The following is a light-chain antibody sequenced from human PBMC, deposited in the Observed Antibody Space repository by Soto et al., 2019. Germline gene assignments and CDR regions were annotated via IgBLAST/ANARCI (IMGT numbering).Light chain of an antibody. J-gene: IGKJ4*01. CDR2: DAS. V-gene: IGKV3-11*01. CDR1: QSVSTY. Sequence: EIVLTQSPATLSLSPGEGATLSCRASQSVSTYLAWYQQKPGQPPRLLIYDASNRATGIPARFSGSGSGTDFTLTISSLEPEDYAIYYCHQRFNWPLTFGGGTKVEIK. CDR3: HQRFNWPLT.